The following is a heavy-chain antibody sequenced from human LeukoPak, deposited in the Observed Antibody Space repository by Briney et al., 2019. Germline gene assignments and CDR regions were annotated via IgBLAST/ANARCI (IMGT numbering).Heavy chain of an antibody. J-gene: IGHJ6*02. CDR2: IASYNGST. V-gene: IGHV1-18*01. CDR1: GYTIISFD. D-gene: IGHD3-9*01. Sequence: ASVRVSCKSSGYTIISFDIGWVRQAPGQGLEWMGRIASYNGSTYYAQSLQGRVNMTTDTSTNTAYMELTSLRSDDTAVYYCARADSYEISRAYGMDVWGQGTTVTVSS. CDR3: ARADSYEISRAYGMDV.